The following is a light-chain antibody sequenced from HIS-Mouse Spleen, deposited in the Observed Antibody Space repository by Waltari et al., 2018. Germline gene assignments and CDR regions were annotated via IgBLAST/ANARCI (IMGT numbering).Light chain of an antibody. CDR1: QSVSSGY. V-gene: IGKV3-20*01. J-gene: IGKJ1*01. Sequence: EIVLTQSPGTLSLSPGERATLSCRASQSVSSGYLAWYQQNPGQAPRRLIYGSSSRATGIPDRFSGSGSGTDFTLTISRLEPEDFAVYYCQQYGSSPWTFGQGTKVEIK. CDR3: QQYGSSPWT. CDR2: GSS.